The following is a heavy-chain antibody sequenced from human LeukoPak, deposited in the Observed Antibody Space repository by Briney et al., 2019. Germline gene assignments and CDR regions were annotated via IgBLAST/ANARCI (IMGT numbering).Heavy chain of an antibody. CDR3: ASILLTRKGY. CDR2: ISSSSSYI. D-gene: IGHD2/OR15-2a*01. CDR1: GSTFSSYS. V-gene: IGHV3-21*01. J-gene: IGHJ4*02. Sequence: GGSLRLSCAASGSTFSSYSMNWVRQAPGKGLEWVSSISSSSSYIYYADSVKGRFTISRDNAKNSLYLQMNSLRAEDTAVYYCASILLTRKGYWGQGTLVTVSS.